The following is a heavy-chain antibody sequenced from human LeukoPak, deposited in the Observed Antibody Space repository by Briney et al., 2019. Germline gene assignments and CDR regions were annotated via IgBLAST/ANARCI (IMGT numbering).Heavy chain of an antibody. Sequence: GGSLRLSCAASGFTFSSYAMSWVRQAPGKGLEWVSAISGSGGGTYYADSVKGRFTISRDNSKNTLYVQMNSLRAADTAVYYCAKAAGRGYNYGDYLDYWGQGTLVTVSS. D-gene: IGHD5-18*01. CDR1: GFTFSSYA. V-gene: IGHV3-23*01. J-gene: IGHJ4*02. CDR2: ISGSGGGT. CDR3: AKAAGRGYNYGDYLDY.